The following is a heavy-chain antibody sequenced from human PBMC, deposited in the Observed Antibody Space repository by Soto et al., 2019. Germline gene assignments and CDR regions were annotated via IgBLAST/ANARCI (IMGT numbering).Heavy chain of an antibody. J-gene: IGHJ4*02. CDR2: IYWDDDK. V-gene: IGHV2-5*02. CDR3: AHSLDGGARTGYSYGYGY. Sequence: QITLKESGPTLVKPTQTLTLTCTFSGFSLSTSGVGVGWIRQPPGKALEWLALIYWDDDKRYSPSLKSRLTITKDTSKNQVVLTMTNMDTVDTATYYCAHSLDGGARTGYSYGYGYWGQGTLVTVSS. D-gene: IGHD5-18*01. CDR1: GFSLSTSGVG.